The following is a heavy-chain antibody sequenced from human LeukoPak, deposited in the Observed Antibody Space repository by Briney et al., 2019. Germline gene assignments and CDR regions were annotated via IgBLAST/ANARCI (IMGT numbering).Heavy chain of an antibody. J-gene: IGHJ4*02. V-gene: IGHV4-61*09. CDR1: GNSISSGDNY. Sequence: SETLSLTCTVSGNSISSGDNYWSWIRQPAGKGLEWIGEIYHSGSTNYNPSLKSRVTISVDTSKNQFSLKLSSVTAADTAVYYCARDILTGLRLDDDAFDIWGQGTLVTVSS. CDR2: IYHSGST. CDR3: ARDILTGLRLDDDAFDI. D-gene: IGHD3-9*01.